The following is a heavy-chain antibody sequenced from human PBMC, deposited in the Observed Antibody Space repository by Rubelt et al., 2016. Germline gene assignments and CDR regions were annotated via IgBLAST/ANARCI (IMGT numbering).Heavy chain of an antibody. D-gene: IGHD6-13*01. CDR2: ICAFSGNT. J-gene: IGHJ4*02. Sequence: INWVRQAPGQGLEWVGWICAFSGNTMYPRSLQGRLTMTTDTSTNTAYMELRSLRSDDTAVYYCARDPLPYSSSWYGSDYWGQGTLVTVSS. CDR3: ARDPLPYSSSWYGSDY. V-gene: IGHV1-18*01.